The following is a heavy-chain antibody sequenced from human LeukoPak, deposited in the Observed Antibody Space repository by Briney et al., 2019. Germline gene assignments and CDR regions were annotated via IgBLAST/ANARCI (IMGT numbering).Heavy chain of an antibody. CDR2: FDPEDGET. J-gene: IGHJ4*02. Sequence: ASVKVSCKVSGYTLTELSMHWVRQAPGKGLEWMGGFDPEDGETIYAQKFQGRVTMTEDTSTDTAYMELSSLRSEDTAVYYCATAFANDYGDYGGYYFDYWGQGTLVTVSS. V-gene: IGHV1-24*01. CDR1: GYTLTELS. D-gene: IGHD4-17*01. CDR3: ATAFANDYGDYGGYYFDY.